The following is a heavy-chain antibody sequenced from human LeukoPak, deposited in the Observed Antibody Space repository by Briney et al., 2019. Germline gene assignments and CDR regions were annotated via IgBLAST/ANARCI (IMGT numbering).Heavy chain of an antibody. CDR2: ISFSGST. V-gene: IGHV4-59*01. Sequence: PSETLSLTCTVSDGSISGAYWNWIRHPPGKGLESIGYISFSGSTNYNPSLKSRITISLDKSKNQFSLKLSSVTAADTAVYYCARETRYCSGGSCYHWFDPWGQGTLVTVSS. CDR1: DGSISGAY. CDR3: ARETRYCSGGSCYHWFDP. J-gene: IGHJ5*02. D-gene: IGHD2-15*01.